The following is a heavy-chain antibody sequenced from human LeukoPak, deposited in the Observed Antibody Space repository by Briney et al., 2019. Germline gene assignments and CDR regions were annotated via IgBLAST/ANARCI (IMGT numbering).Heavy chain of an antibody. CDR2: IYTGGST. CDR3: ARDGPYCTTTSCYGYYFDY. D-gene: IGHD2-2*01. V-gene: IGHV4-4*07. CDR1: GGSISSYY. J-gene: IGHJ4*02. Sequence: PSETLSLTCTVSGGSISSYYWSWIRQPAGKGLEWIGRIYTGGSTYYNPSLTSRVTMSVDTSKNQFSLKLSSVTAADTAVYFCARDGPYCTTTSCYGYYFDYWGQGTLVTVSS.